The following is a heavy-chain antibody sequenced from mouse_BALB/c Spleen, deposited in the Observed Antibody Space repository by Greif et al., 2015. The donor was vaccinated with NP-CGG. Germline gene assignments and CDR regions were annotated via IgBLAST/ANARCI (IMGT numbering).Heavy chain of an antibody. CDR3: ARIDYYGSSHFDY. D-gene: IGHD1-1*01. V-gene: IGHV1-87*01. J-gene: IGHJ2*01. Sequence: VQLVESGAELARPGASVKLSCKASGYTFTSYWMQWVKQRPGQGLEWIGAIYPGDGDTRYTQKFKGKATLTADKSSSTAYMQLSSLASEDSAVCYCARIDYYGSSHFDYWGQGTTLTVSS. CDR2: IYPGDGDT. CDR1: GYTFTSYW.